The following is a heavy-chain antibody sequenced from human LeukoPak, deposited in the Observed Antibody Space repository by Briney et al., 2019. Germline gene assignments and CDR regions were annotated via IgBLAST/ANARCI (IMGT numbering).Heavy chain of an antibody. CDR1: GFTVSTSY. J-gene: IGHJ6*02. V-gene: IGHV3-30-3*01. Sequence: GGSLRLSCAASGFTVSTSYMNWVRQAPGKGLEWVAVISYDGSNKYYADSVKGRFTISRDNSKNTLYLQMNSLRAEDTAVYYCARDHYYGSGSAYYYYGMDVWGQGTTVTXSS. CDR3: ARDHYYGSGSAYYYYGMDV. CDR2: ISYDGSNK. D-gene: IGHD3-10*01.